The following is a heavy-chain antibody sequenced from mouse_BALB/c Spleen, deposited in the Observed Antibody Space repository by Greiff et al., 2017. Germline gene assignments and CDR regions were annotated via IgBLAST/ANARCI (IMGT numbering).Heavy chain of an antibody. D-gene: IGHD2-14*01. CDR2: INPSTGYT. CDR3: APHRYDSMDY. CDR1: GYTFTSYW. J-gene: IGHJ4*01. Sequence: VQLQQSGAELAKPGASVKMSCKASGYTFTSYWMHWVKQRPGQGLEWIGYINPSTGYTEYNQKFKDKATLTADKSSSTAYMQLSSLTSEDSAVYYCAPHRYDSMDYWGQGTSVTVSS. V-gene: IGHV1-7*01.